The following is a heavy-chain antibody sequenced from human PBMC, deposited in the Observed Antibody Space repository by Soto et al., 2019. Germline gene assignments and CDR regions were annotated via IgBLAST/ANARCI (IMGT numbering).Heavy chain of an antibody. D-gene: IGHD2-15*01. J-gene: IGHJ5*02. CDR2: IYYIGST. CDR1: GGSISSGVYY. Sequence: SETLSLTCTVSGGSISSGVYYWSWIHHHPGKGLEWIGYIYYIGSTYYNPSLKSRVTISVDTSKNQFSLKLSSVTAADTAVYYCARGRCSGGSRYWDNWFDPWGQGSLVTVST. V-gene: IGHV4-31*03. CDR3: ARGRCSGGSRYWDNWFDP.